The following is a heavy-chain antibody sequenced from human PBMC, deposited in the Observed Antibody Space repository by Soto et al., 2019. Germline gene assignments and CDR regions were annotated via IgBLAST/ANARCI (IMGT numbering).Heavy chain of an antibody. Sequence: EVQLVETGGGLIQPGGSLRLSCAASGFTVSSNFVNWVRQAPGKGLKWVSVIYIGGSTHYADSVKGRFTISRDNSKNTLYLQMNSLRAEDTAVYYCAKEATGSIWYFDLWGRGTLVTVSS. D-gene: IGHD5-12*01. CDR1: GFTVSSNF. CDR2: IYIGGST. V-gene: IGHV3-53*02. J-gene: IGHJ2*01. CDR3: AKEATGSIWYFDL.